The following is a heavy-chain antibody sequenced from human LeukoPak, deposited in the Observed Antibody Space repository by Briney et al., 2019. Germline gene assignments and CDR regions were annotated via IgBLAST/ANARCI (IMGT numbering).Heavy chain of an antibody. CDR1: GGSISSYY. V-gene: IGHV4-59*01. J-gene: IGHJ4*02. CDR2: IYYSGST. Sequence: SETLSLTCTVSGGSISSYYWSWIRQPPGKGLEWFGYIYYSGSTNYNPSLKSRVTISVDTSKNQFSLKLSSVTAADTAVYYCARTLYGDLLYQYYFDYWGQGTLVTVSS. D-gene: IGHD4-17*01. CDR3: ARTLYGDLLYQYYFDY.